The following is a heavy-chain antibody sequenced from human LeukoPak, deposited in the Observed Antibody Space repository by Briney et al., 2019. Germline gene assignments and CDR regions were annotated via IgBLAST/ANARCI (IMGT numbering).Heavy chain of an antibody. V-gene: IGHV1-3*03. Sequence: ASVKVSCKASGYTFTSYAMHWVRQAPGQRLEWMGWINAGNGNTKYSQEFQGRVTITRDTSASTAYMELSSLRSEDTAVYYCARGGQWLVRFYYYYCMDVWGKGTTVTISS. CDR3: ARGGQWLVRFYYYYCMDV. CDR1: GYTFTSYA. CDR2: INAGNGNT. J-gene: IGHJ6*03. D-gene: IGHD6-19*01.